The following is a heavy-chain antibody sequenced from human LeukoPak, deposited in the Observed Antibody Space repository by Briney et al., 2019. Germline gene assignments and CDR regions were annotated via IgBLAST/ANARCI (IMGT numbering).Heavy chain of an antibody. CDR3: ARDSGLYSSSSYYYYMDV. D-gene: IGHD6-6*01. CDR1: GGSISSHY. V-gene: IGHV4-59*11. J-gene: IGHJ6*03. CDR2: IYYSGST. Sequence: PSETLSLTCTVSGGSISSHYWSWIRQPPGKGLEWIGYIYYSGSTNYNPSLKSRVTISVDTSKDQFSLKLSSVTAADTAVYYCARDSGLYSSSSYYYYMDVWGKGTTVTVSS.